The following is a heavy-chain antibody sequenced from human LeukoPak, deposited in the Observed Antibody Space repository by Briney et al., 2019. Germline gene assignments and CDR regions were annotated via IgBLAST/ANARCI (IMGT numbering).Heavy chain of an antibody. CDR1: GGAISDYY. CDR3: ARVPRSYYYYYYMDV. Sequence: SETLSLTCTVSGGAISDYYWSWIRQPPGKGLEWIGYSHYSGSTTYNPSLKSRVTMSADTSKNQFSLKLSSVTAADTAVYYCARVPRSYYYYYYMDVWGKGTTVTVSS. CDR2: SHYSGST. J-gene: IGHJ6*03. V-gene: IGHV4-59*01.